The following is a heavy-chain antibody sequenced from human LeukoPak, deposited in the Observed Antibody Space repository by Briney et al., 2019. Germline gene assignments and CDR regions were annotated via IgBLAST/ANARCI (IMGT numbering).Heavy chain of an antibody. D-gene: IGHD3-10*01. CDR3: ARGRSVREASPPSAD. Sequence: ASMKVSCKASGYTFTGFYMHWVRQAPGQGLEWMGWINPNSGVTQYLQKFQGRVAMTRDTSISTAYMDLSRLTSDDTAVYYCARGRSVREASPPSADWGQGTLVTVSS. CDR2: INPNSGVT. V-gene: IGHV1-2*02. J-gene: IGHJ4*02. CDR1: GYTFTGFY.